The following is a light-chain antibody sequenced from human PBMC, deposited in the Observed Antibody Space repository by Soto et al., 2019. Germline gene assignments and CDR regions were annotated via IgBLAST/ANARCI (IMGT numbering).Light chain of an antibody. CDR1: QSISNW. J-gene: IGKJ1*01. CDR3: QQYTNYPWT. Sequence: IQMTQSPSTLSASVGDRVIITCRASQSISNWLAWYQQKPGKAPNLLIYKASSLKSGVPSRFSGSGSGTEFTLTISSLQPDDFATYYCQQYTNYPWTFGQGTKVDIK. V-gene: IGKV1-5*03. CDR2: KAS.